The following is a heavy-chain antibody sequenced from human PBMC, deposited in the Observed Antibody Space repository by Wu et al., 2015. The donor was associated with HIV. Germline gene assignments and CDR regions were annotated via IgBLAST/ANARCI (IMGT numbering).Heavy chain of an antibody. J-gene: IGHJ6*03. CDR1: GYTFTSYG. CDR3: ARDSDRTIFGVDYYYYYYMDV. Sequence: QVQLVQSGAEVKKPGASVKVSCKASGYTFTSYGISWVRQAPGQGLEWMGWISAYNGNTNYAQKLQGRVTMTTDTSTSTAYMELRSLRSDDTAVYYCARDSDRTIFGVDYYYYYYMDVWGKGTTVTVSS. CDR2: ISAYNGNT. D-gene: IGHD3-3*01. V-gene: IGHV1-18*01.